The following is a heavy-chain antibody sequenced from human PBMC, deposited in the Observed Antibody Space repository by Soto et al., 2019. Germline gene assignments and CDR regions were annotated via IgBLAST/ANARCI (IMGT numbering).Heavy chain of an antibody. CDR2: IYRSGST. J-gene: IGHJ4*02. Sequence: QLQLVESGSGLLRPSQTLSLTCDISGGSVSGGTYSWTWIRQPPGKGLEWIGYIYRSGSTYYNPSLRSRVSISVDRSQTLFSMNLTSVTAADTAVYYCGRGKTQYFFDVWGQGNLVTVSS. CDR3: GRGKTQYFFDV. CDR1: GGSVSGGTYS. V-gene: IGHV4-30-2*01.